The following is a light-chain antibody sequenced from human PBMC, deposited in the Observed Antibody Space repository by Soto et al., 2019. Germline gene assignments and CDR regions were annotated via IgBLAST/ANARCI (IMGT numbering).Light chain of an antibody. J-gene: IGKJ1*01. Sequence: DIVLTQSPGTLSLSPGERATLSCRASQSVSSSYLAWYQQKPGQAPRLLFYGASNRATGIPDRFSASGSGTDFTLTISRLEPDDLAVYYCQQYGRSPPWTFSQGTKVEI. CDR3: QQYGRSPPWT. CDR2: GAS. V-gene: IGKV3-20*01. CDR1: QSVSSSY.